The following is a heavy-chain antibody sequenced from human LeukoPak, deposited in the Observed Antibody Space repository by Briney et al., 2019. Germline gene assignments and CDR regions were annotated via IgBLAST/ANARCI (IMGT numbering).Heavy chain of an antibody. CDR1: GGSISSGGYY. Sequence: SETLSLTCTVSGGSISSGGYYWSWIRQPPGKGLEWIGYIYHSGSTYYNPSLKSRVTISVDRSKNQFSLKLSSVTAADTAVYYCARDNGPAAMGSWFDPWGQGTLVTVSS. J-gene: IGHJ5*02. CDR3: ARDNGPAAMGSWFDP. V-gene: IGHV4-30-2*01. CDR2: IYHSGST. D-gene: IGHD2-2*01.